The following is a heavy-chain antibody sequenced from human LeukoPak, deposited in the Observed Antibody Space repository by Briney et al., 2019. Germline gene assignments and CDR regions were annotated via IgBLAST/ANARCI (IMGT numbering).Heavy chain of an antibody. CDR1: GFTFSTYS. J-gene: IGHJ4*02. CDR2: IYSGGST. V-gene: IGHV3-66*01. D-gene: IGHD3-10*01. CDR3: ARRSSFGELDY. Sequence: GGSLRLSCAASGFTFSTYSMNWVRQAPGKGLEWVPLIYSGGSTYYADSVKGRFTISRDNSKNTLYLQMNSLRAEDTAVYYCARRSSFGELDYWGQGTLVTVSS.